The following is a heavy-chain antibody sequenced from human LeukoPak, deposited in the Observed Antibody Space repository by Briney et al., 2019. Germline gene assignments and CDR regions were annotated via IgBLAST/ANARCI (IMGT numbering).Heavy chain of an antibody. CDR1: GDSVSRSDSY. V-gene: IGHV4-39*01. CDR2: IYYSGRT. J-gene: IGHJ1*01. Sequence: SETLSLTCSVSGDSVSRSDSYWDWIRQPPGKGLEWIGTIYYSGRTYYSPSLKSRVTMSVDPSNNQFSLTLRPVTAADTAVYYCARRRYYDGSGYLEWGQGTLLSASS. D-gene: IGHD3-22*01. CDR3: ARRRYYDGSGYLE.